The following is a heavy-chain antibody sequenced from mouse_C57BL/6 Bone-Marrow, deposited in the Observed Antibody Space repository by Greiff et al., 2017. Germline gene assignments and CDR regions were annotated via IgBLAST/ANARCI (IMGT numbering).Heavy chain of an antibody. CDR2: IDPEDGET. Sequence: EVQLQQSGAELVKPGASVKLSCTASGFNIKDYYIHWVKQRTEQGLEWIGRIDPEDGETKYAPKFQDKATITADKSANTAYLDLSSLTSEDTAVYYCTRSLIYYGTNYWGQGTTLTVSS. CDR3: TRSLIYYGTNY. D-gene: IGHD1-1*01. V-gene: IGHV14-2*01. J-gene: IGHJ2*01. CDR1: GFNIKDYY.